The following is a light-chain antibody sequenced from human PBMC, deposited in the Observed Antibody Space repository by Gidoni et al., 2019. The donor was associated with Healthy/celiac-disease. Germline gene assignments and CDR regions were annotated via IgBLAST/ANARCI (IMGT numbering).Light chain of an antibody. CDR3: QQYGSS. Sequence: EIVLTQSPGTLSLSPGERATLSCRASPSVSSSYLAWYQQKPGQAPRLLIYGASSRATGIPDRFSGSGSGTDFTLTISRLEPEDFAVYYCQQYGSSFGGXTKVEIK. CDR2: GAS. V-gene: IGKV3-20*01. CDR1: PSVSSSY. J-gene: IGKJ4*01.